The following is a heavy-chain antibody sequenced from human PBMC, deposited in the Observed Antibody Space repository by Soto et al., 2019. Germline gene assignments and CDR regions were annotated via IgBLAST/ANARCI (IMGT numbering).Heavy chain of an antibody. Sequence: PGGSLRLSCAASACTFSSDGMHWVRQGPGKGLEWRAVIWYEGSNRYYEDSVKGRFTISRDNSKNTLYLQMNSLRAEDTAVYYCARDVDTATWYYYYYGMDVWGQGTTVTVSS. V-gene: IGHV3-33*01. CDR2: IWYEGSNR. D-gene: IGHD5-18*01. CDR1: ACTFSSDG. CDR3: ARDVDTATWYYYYYGMDV. J-gene: IGHJ6*02.